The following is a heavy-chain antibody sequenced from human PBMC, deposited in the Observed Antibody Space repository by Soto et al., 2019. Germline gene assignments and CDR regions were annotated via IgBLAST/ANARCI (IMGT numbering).Heavy chain of an antibody. D-gene: IGHD3-16*01. CDR2: INEDGSEK. Sequence: EVQLAASGGGLVQPGGSLRLSCAASGFSFSLFWMSWVRQPPGKGLEWVANINEDGSEKFFADSVKGRFTISRDNAKNSLSLQMNSLTADDTAVYYCARTGWPQSSYYFDYWGQGTLVTVSS. J-gene: IGHJ4*02. CDR1: GFSFSLFW. CDR3: ARTGWPQSSYYFDY. V-gene: IGHV3-7*03.